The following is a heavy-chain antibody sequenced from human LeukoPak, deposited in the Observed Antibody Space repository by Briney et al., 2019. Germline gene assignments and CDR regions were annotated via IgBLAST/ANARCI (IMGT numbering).Heavy chain of an antibody. Sequence: GASVKVSCKASGYTFTGYYMHWVRQAPGQGLEWMGWINPNSGGTNYAQKFQGRVTMTRDTSISTAYMELSRLRSDDTAVHYCARGYGSGSYSVPFDYWGQGTLVTVSS. J-gene: IGHJ4*02. CDR1: GYTFTGYY. V-gene: IGHV1-2*02. CDR2: INPNSGGT. CDR3: ARGYGSGSYSVPFDY. D-gene: IGHD3-10*01.